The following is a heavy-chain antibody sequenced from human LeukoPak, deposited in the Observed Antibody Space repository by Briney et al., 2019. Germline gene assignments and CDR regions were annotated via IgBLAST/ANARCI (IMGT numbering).Heavy chain of an antibody. CDR1: GGTFSSYA. CDR3: ARAPYHDSSGYNI. Sequence: SVKVSCKASGGTFSSYAISWVRQAPGQGLEWMGRIIPIFGTANYAQKFQGRVTITTDESTSTAYMELSSLRSEDTAVYYCARAPYHDSSGYNIWGQGTMVTVSS. CDR2: IIPIFGTA. J-gene: IGHJ3*02. D-gene: IGHD3-22*01. V-gene: IGHV1-69*05.